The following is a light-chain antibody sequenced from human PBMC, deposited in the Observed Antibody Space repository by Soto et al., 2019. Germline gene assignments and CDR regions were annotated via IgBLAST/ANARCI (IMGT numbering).Light chain of an antibody. CDR3: SSYTNSGTVL. Sequence: QSALTRPASVSGSPGQSITISCTGTSSDVGGYDYVSWYQQYAGKAPKLTIYNVRNRPSGVSNRFSGSKSGNTASLTISGLQPEDEADYFCSSYTNSGTVLFGAGTKLTVL. V-gene: IGLV2-14*01. J-gene: IGLJ2*01. CDR1: SSDVGGYDY. CDR2: NVR.